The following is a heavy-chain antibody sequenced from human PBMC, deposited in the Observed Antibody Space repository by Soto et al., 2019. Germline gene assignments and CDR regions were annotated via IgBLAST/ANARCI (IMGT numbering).Heavy chain of an antibody. D-gene: IGHD3-10*01. CDR1: GFTFSSYW. J-gene: IGHJ3*02. CDR3: AGLIYGSGSYYMGAFDI. V-gene: IGHV3-7*01. CDR2: IKQDGSEK. Sequence: EVQLVESGGGLVQPGGSLRLSCAASGFTFSSYWMSWVRQAPGKGLEWVANIKQDGSEKYYVDSVKGRFTISRDNAKNSLYLQMNRLRAVHAAVYSCAGLIYGSGSYYMGAFDIWGKGTMVTVSS.